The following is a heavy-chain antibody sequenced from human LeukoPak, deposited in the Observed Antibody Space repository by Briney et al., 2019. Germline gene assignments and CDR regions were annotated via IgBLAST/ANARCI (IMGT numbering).Heavy chain of an antibody. Sequence: ASVKVSCKASRYTFTSYAMHWVRQAPGQRLEWMGWINAGNGNTKYSQKFQGRVTISRDTSASTAYMELSSLRSEDTAVYYCARDQYSSSWYWFDPWGQGTLVTVSS. J-gene: IGHJ5*02. D-gene: IGHD6-13*01. CDR2: INAGNGNT. V-gene: IGHV1-3*01. CDR1: RYTFTSYA. CDR3: ARDQYSSSWYWFDP.